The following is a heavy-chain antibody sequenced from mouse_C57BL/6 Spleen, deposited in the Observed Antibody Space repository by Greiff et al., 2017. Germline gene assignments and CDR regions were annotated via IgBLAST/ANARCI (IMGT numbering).Heavy chain of an antibody. D-gene: IGHD2-2*01. CDR2: IRNKANGYTT. CDR1: GFTFTDYY. CDR3: ARLYGYVLDY. Sequence: EVQLVESGGGLVQPGGSLSLSCAASGFTFTDYYMSWVRQPPGKALEWLGFIRNKANGYTTEYSASVKGRFTISRDNSQSILYLQMNALRAEDSATYYCARLYGYVLDYWGQGTTLTVSS. J-gene: IGHJ2*01. V-gene: IGHV7-3*01.